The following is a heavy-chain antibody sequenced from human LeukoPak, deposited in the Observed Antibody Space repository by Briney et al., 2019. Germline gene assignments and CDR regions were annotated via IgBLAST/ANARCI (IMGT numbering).Heavy chain of an antibody. J-gene: IGHJ4*02. Sequence: GGSLRVSCAASGFTFSSYWMHSVRQAPGKGVVWVSRINTDGSTTNYADSVKGRFTISRDNAENTLYLQMNSLRAEDTAVYYCARGSPAAVWGQGALVTVSS. CDR3: ARGSPAAV. V-gene: IGHV3-74*01. CDR2: INTDGSTT. D-gene: IGHD6-25*01. CDR1: GFTFSSYW.